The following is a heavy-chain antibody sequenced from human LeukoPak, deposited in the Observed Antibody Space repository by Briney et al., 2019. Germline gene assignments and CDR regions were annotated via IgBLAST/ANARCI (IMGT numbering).Heavy chain of an antibody. CDR2: FDPEDGET. D-gene: IGHD6-19*01. CDR3: ARAKYNSGWYGAFDI. V-gene: IGHV1-24*01. Sequence: ASVKVSCKVSGYTLSEISMQWVRQAPGKGVEWMGGFDPEDGETIYAQKFQGRVTMTEDTSTDTAYMELSSLRFEDTAVYYCARAKYNSGWYGAFDIWGQGTMVTVSS. CDR1: GYTLSEIS. J-gene: IGHJ3*02.